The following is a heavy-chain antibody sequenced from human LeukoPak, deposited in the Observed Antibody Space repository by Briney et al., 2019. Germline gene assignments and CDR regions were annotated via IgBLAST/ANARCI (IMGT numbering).Heavy chain of an antibody. CDR2: IKPDGSEK. D-gene: IGHD2-2*01. Sequence: GGSLRLSCAASGFTFSNNWMNWVRQTPAKGLEWVARIKPDGSEKSYVDSVKGRFTISRDNAKNTLYLQMSGLRPEDTALYYCARWGEVVPAATYYFDYWGQGTLVTVSS. V-gene: IGHV3-7*01. CDR1: GFTFSNNW. CDR3: ARWGEVVPAATYYFDY. J-gene: IGHJ4*02.